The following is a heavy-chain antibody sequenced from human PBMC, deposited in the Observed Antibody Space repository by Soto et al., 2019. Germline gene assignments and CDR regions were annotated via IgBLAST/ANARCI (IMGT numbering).Heavy chain of an antibody. J-gene: IGHJ6*02. CDR1: GGSVSSGSYY. CDR2: IYYSGST. Sequence: PSETLSLTCTVSGGSVSSGSYYWSWIRQPPGKGLEWIGYIYYSGSTNYNPSLKSRVTISVDTSKNQFSLKLSSVTAADTAVYYCARAPAYYYYGMDVWGQGTTVTVSS. V-gene: IGHV4-61*01. CDR3: ARAPAYYYYGMDV.